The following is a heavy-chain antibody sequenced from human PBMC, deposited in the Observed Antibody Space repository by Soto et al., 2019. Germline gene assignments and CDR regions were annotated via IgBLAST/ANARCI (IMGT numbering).Heavy chain of an antibody. Sequence: SETLSLTCSVSGDSISSGGYYWSWIRQHPGKGLEWIGYIYYSGSTYYKSSLKSRITISVDTSKNQFSLKLSAVTAADTAVYYCARGSGGNWYFDLWGRGTLVTVSS. CDR3: ARGSGGNWYFDL. CDR2: IYYSGST. CDR1: GDSISSGGYY. V-gene: IGHV4-31*03. J-gene: IGHJ2*01.